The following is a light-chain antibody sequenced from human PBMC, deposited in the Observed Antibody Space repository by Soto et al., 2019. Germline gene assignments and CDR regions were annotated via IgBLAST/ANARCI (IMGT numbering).Light chain of an antibody. V-gene: IGLV2-14*01. Sequence: QSVLTQPASVSGSPGQSITISCTGTSGDIGSYNRVSWYQQHPGKAPKLIIYEVTDRPSGVSNRFSGSKSGNTASLTISGLQAEDEAEYYCSSYTKINTRACVVGTGTKVTVL. CDR2: EVT. CDR1: SGDIGSYNR. J-gene: IGLJ1*01. CDR3: SSYTKINTRACV.